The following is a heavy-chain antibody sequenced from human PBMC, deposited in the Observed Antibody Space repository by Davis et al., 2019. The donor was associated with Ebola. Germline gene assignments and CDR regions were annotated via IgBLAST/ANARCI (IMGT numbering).Heavy chain of an antibody. V-gene: IGHV3-74*01. J-gene: IGHJ6*02. Sequence: GESLKISCAASGFTFSGYWMHWVRHAPGKGLVWVSRINGDASTTHYADYVKGRFTISRDNARNTLYLQMNSLTVEDTAVYYCANSYAGMDVWGRGTTVTVSS. CDR3: ANSYAGMDV. CDR1: GFTFSGYW. CDR2: INGDASTT.